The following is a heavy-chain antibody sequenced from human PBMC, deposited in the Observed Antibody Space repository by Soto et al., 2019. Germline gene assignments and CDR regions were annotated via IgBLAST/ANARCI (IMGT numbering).Heavy chain of an antibody. CDR2: ITSNGGST. CDR3: ARSKVPAVTNDAFDI. J-gene: IGHJ3*02. Sequence: GGSLRLSCAASGFTFSSFAMHWVRQAPGKGLEYVSAITSNGGSTYHADSVKGRFTISRDNSKNTLYLQMGSLRAEDMALYYYARSKVPAVTNDAFDIWGQGTMVTVSS. V-gene: IGHV3-64*02. CDR1: GFTFSSFA. D-gene: IGHD1-1*01.